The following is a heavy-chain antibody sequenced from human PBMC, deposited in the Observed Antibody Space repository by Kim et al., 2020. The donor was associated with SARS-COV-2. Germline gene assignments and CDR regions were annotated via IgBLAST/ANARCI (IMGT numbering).Heavy chain of an antibody. J-gene: IGHJ3*02. CDR3: VRDRMGGAFDI. V-gene: IGHV3-48*02. D-gene: IGHD3-16*01. CDR1: GFTFSAYD. CDR2: ITKSSATI. Sequence: GGSLRLSCATSGFTFSAYDMNWVRQAPGKGLEWLSFITKSSATIYYADSVQGRFTISRDNAKNSLYLQMNRLRDEDTALSYCVRDRMGGAFDIWGQGTMV.